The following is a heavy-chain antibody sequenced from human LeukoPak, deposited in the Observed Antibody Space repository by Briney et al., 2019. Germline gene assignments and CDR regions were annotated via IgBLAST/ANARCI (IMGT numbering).Heavy chain of an antibody. CDR2: IYYSGST. CDR3: ARRATYCSGGSCYLYYFDY. Sequence: SETLSLTCTVSGGSISSSNYYWGWIRQPPGKGLEWIGSIYYSGSTYYNPSLKSRVTIFVDTSKNQFPLKLSSVTAADTAVYYCARRATYCSGGSCYLYYFDYWGQGTLVTVSS. J-gene: IGHJ4*02. D-gene: IGHD2-15*01. V-gene: IGHV4-39*01. CDR1: GGSISSSNYY.